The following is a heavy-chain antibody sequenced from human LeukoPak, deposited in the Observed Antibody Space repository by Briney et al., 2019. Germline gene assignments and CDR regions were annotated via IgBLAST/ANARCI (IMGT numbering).Heavy chain of an antibody. V-gene: IGHV4-39*02. D-gene: IGHD3-22*01. CDR2: ISYSGGT. CDR3: AREVEYYDSSGYRPHAFDI. J-gene: IGHJ3*02. Sequence: PSETLSLTCTISGGSISSSNYYWGWTRQPPGKGLEWFGSISYSGGTAYNPSLRSRVTISIDTSKNQFSLKLNSVTAADTAVYYCAREVEYYDSSGYRPHAFDIWGHGTVVTVSS. CDR1: GGSISSSNYY.